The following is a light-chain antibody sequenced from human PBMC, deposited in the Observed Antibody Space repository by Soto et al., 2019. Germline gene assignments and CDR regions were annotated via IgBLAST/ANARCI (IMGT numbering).Light chain of an antibody. CDR1: SSDIGGYDY. CDR3: TSYASGSTHVV. Sequence: QSALTQPASVSGSPGQLMTLSCTGTSSDIGGYDYVSWYQRHPGKAPKLIIYDVNNRPSGVSNRFSGSKSGNTASLTISGLQAEDEADYYCTSYASGSTHVVFGGGTKVTVL. V-gene: IGLV2-14*01. CDR2: DVN. J-gene: IGLJ2*01.